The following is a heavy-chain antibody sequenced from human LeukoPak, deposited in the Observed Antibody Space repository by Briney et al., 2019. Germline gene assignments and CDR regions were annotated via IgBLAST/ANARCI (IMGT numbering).Heavy chain of an antibody. CDR2: ISYVGSNK. Sequence: GGSLRLSCAASGFTFSSYAMHWVRQAPGKGLEWVAVISYVGSNKYYADSVKGRFTISRDNSKNTLYLQMNSLRAEDTAVYYCARDGYYYGSGNFDYWGQGTLVTVSS. D-gene: IGHD3-10*01. J-gene: IGHJ4*02. CDR3: ARDGYYYGSGNFDY. CDR1: GFTFSSYA. V-gene: IGHV3-30*04.